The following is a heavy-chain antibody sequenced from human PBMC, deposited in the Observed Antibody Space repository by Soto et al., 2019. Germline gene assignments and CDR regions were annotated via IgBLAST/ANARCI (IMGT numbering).Heavy chain of an antibody. J-gene: IGHJ4*02. CDR2: IFSSGST. D-gene: IGHD5-12*01. V-gene: IGHV4-4*07. CDR3: AREGSYSAYNFAHGIQLWSFDF. Sequence: QVRLQESGPGLLKPSETLSLTCTVSGGSINTFYWSWVRQPAGKGLEWIGRIFSSGSTSFNPSLESRVGMSVDTSKNLVSLNLSSVTAADMAVYYCAREGSYSAYNFAHGIQLWSFDFWGQGALVTVSS. CDR1: GGSINTFY.